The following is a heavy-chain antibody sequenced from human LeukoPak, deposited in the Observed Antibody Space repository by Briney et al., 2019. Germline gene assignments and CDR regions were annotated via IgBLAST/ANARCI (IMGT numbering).Heavy chain of an antibody. CDR1: GFTFSSYS. CDR2: ISSSSSYI. D-gene: IGHD3-9*01. J-gene: IGHJ5*02. V-gene: IGHV3-21*01. CDR3: ARDKTDWSLDP. Sequence: GGSLRLSCAASGFTFSSYSMNWVRQAPGKGLEWVSSISSSSSYIYYADSVKGRFTISRDNAKNSLYLQMNSLRVEDTGLYYCARDKTDWSLDPWGQGTPVTVSS.